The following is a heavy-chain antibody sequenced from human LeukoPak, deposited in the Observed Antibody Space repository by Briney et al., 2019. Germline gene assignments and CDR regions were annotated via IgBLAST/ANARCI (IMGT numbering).Heavy chain of an antibody. CDR3: TKDVTGNYDS. V-gene: IGHV3-74*01. J-gene: IGHJ4*02. CDR1: GFTFSDHY. CDR2: INTDGSST. Sequence: PGGSLRLSCAASGFTFSDHYMDWVRQAPGKGLVWVSRINTDGSSTNYADSVKGRFTISRDNAKNTMYLQMNSLRAEDTAVYYCTKDVTGNYDSWGQGTLVTVSS. D-gene: IGHD1-20*01.